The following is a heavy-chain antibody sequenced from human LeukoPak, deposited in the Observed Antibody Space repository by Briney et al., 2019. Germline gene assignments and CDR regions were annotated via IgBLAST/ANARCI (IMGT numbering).Heavy chain of an antibody. CDR1: GGSISSSSYY. CDR3: ARQYDWGSPGYYYMDV. V-gene: IGHV4-39*01. J-gene: IGHJ6*03. D-gene: IGHD7-27*01. Sequence: SETLSLTCTVSGGSISSSSYYWGWIRQPPGKGLEWIGSIYYSGSTYYNPSLKSRVTISVDTSKNQFSLKLSSVTAADTAVYYCARQYDWGSPGYYYMDVWGKGTTVTVSS. CDR2: IYYSGST.